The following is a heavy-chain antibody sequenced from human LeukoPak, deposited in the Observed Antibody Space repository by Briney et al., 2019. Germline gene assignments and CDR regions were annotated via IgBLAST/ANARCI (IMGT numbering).Heavy chain of an antibody. J-gene: IGHJ6*03. V-gene: IGHV3-23*01. CDR3: AKDGVILAPGIYWYMDV. CDR1: GFTFSSYA. D-gene: IGHD3-16*02. CDR2: ISGRGSST. Sequence: GGSLRLSCAAPGFTFSSYAMNWVRQAPGKGLEWVSAISGRGSSTYYADSVKGRFTISRDNSKNTLYLQMNSLRAEDTAVFYCAKDGVILAPGIYWYMDVWGRGTTVTVSS.